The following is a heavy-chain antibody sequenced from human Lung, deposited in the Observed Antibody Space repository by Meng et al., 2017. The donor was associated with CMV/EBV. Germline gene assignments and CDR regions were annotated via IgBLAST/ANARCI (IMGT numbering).Heavy chain of an antibody. CDR1: GGSFSGFY. V-gene: IGHV4-34*01. CDR2: ISHSESA. CDR3: ARGMGYTDRSKLLKSRRSKDYYYGLDV. J-gene: IGHJ6*02. Sequence: GSLRLSCAVYGGSFSGFYWSWVRQPPGKGLEWIGAISHSESANYNPSLKSRVTMSVDTSRNQISLKLNSLTAADTAVYYCARGMGYTDRSKLLKSRRSKDYYYGLDVWGQGTAVXVSS. D-gene: IGHD3-16*02.